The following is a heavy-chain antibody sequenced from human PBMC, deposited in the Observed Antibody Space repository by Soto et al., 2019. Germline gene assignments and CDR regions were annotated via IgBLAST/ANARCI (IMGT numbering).Heavy chain of an antibody. Sequence: SVNVSCKXSGGTFSSYAISWVRQAPGQGLEWMGGIIPIFGTANYAQKFQGRVTITADESTSTAYMELSSLRSEDTAVYYCATAAGIQLWLPAFDIWGQGTMVTVSS. CDR2: IIPIFGTA. V-gene: IGHV1-69*13. CDR3: ATAAGIQLWLPAFDI. D-gene: IGHD5-18*01. J-gene: IGHJ3*02. CDR1: GGTFSSYA.